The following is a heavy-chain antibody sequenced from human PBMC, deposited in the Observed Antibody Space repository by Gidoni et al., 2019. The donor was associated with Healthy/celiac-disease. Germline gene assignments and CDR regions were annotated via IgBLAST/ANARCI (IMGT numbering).Heavy chain of an antibody. V-gene: IGHV4-31*03. CDR1: GGSISSGGYY. Sequence: QVQLQESGPGLVKPSQTLSLTCTVSGGSISSGGYYWSWIRQHPGKGLEWIGYIYYSGSTYYNPSLKSRVTISVDTSKNQFSLKLSSVTAADTAVYYCARGKIDVDIVATTTPNWFDPWGQGTLVTVSS. CDR2: IYYSGST. CDR3: ARGKIDVDIVATTTPNWFDP. J-gene: IGHJ5*02. D-gene: IGHD5-12*01.